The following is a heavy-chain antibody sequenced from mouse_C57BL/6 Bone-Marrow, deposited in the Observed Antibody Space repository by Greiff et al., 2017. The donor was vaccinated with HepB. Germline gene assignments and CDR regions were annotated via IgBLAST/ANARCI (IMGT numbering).Heavy chain of an antibody. Sequence: QVQLQQPGAELVMPGASVKLSCKASGYTFTSYWMHWVKQRPGQGLEWIGEIDPSDSYTNYNQKFKGKSTLTVDKSSSTAYMQLSSLTSEDSAVYYCARVDDEANSDYWGQGTTLTVSS. D-gene: IGHD3-2*02. V-gene: IGHV1-69*01. J-gene: IGHJ2*01. CDR2: IDPSDSYT. CDR3: ARVDDEANSDY. CDR1: GYTFTSYW.